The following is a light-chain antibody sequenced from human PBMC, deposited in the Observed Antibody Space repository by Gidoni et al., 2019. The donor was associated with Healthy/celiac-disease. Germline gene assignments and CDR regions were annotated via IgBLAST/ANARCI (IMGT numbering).Light chain of an antibody. CDR3: QQYNNWPLFT. J-gene: IGKJ3*01. CDR2: GAS. Sequence: ELVMTQSPATLSVSPGERATLSCRASQSVNSNFAWYQQKPGQAPRLLIYGASTRATGIPARFSGSGSGTEFTLTISSLQSEDFAVYYCQQYNNWPLFTFGPGTKVEIK. V-gene: IGKV3-15*01. CDR1: QSVNSN.